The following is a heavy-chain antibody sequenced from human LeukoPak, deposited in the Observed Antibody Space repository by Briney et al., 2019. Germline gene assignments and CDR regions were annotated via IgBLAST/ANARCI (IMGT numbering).Heavy chain of an antibody. Sequence: PGGSLRLSCAASGFTFSSYEINWVRQAPGKGLEWGSYISSSGSTIYYADSVKGRFTISRDNANNSLYLQMNSLRAEDTAVYYCVRGPQDVPATDYWGQGTPVTVSS. V-gene: IGHV3-48*03. CDR1: GFTFSSYE. J-gene: IGHJ4*02. CDR2: ISSSGSTI. D-gene: IGHD2-2*01. CDR3: VRGPQDVPATDY.